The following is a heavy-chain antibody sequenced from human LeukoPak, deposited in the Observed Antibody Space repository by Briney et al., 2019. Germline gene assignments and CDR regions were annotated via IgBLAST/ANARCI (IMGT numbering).Heavy chain of an antibody. CDR3: ARGPMYYDYIWGSYRPTYDAFDI. J-gene: IGHJ3*02. V-gene: IGHV1-8*01. D-gene: IGHD3-16*02. CDR1: GYTFTTYG. CDR2: MNPNSGNT. Sequence: ASVKVSCKASGYTFTTYGINWVRQATGQGLEWMGWMNPNSGNTGYAQKFQGRVTMTRNTSISTAYMELSSLRSEDTAVYYCARGPMYYDYIWGSYRPTYDAFDIWGQGTMVTVSS.